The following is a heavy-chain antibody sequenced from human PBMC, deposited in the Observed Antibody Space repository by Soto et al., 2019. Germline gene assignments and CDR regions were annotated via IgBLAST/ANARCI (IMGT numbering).Heavy chain of an antibody. CDR2: IDHSGST. V-gene: IGHV4-34*01. Sequence: SETLSLTCAAYGGSFNGYYWTWIRQPPGKGPEWIGDIDHSGSTNYNPSLKSRVTISVDTSKNQFSLKVRSVTDADMAVFYCARAPDKYYFASRGKGTQVTVSS. D-gene: IGHD1-26*01. CDR1: GGSFNGYY. CDR3: ARAPDKYYFAS. J-gene: IGHJ4*02.